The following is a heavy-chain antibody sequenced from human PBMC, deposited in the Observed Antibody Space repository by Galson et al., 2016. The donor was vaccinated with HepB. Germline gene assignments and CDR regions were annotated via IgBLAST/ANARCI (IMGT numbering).Heavy chain of an antibody. D-gene: IGHD5-12*01. CDR3: ARGHIVATVDYYYYGLDV. CDR2: INAAIGDT. V-gene: IGHV1-3*01. CDR1: GYTFTTYA. J-gene: IGHJ6*02. Sequence: SVKVSCKASGYTFTTYAMYWVRQAPGQRLEWMGWINAAIGDTKYSQKLQGRGTITWDTSANTAYMELSSLRSEDTAVYYCARGHIVATVDYYYYGLDVWGQGTTVTVSS.